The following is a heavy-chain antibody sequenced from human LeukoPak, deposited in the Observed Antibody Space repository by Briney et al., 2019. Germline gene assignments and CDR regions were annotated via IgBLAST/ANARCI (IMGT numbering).Heavy chain of an antibody. J-gene: IGHJ6*02. Sequence: SQTLSLTCAISGDSVSSNSAAWNWIRQSPSRGLEWLGRTYYRSKWYNDYAVSVKSRITINPDTSKNQFSLQLDSVTPEDTAVYYCARDHWLRFGGYYYYGMDVWGQGTLVTVSS. D-gene: IGHD5-12*01. V-gene: IGHV6-1*01. CDR2: TYYRSKWYN. CDR1: GDSVSSNSAA. CDR3: ARDHWLRFGGYYYYGMDV.